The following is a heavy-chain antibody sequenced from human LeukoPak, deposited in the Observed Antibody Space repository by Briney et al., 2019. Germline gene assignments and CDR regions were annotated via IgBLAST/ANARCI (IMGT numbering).Heavy chain of an antibody. J-gene: IGHJ3*02. CDR3: AKDSLVNLYCGGDCYPDAFDI. D-gene: IGHD2-21*02. V-gene: IGHV3-23*01. CDR1: GFTFSSYA. Sequence: GGSLRLSCAASGFTFSSYAMSWVRQAPGKGLEWVSAISGSGGSTYYADSVKGRFTISRDNSKNTLYLQMNSLRAEDTAVYYCAKDSLVNLYCGGDCYPDAFDIWGQGTMVTVSS. CDR2: ISGSGGST.